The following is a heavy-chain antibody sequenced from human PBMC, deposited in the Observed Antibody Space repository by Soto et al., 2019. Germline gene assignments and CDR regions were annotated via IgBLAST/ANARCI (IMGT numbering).Heavy chain of an antibody. J-gene: IGHJ5*02. D-gene: IGHD3-10*02. CDR2: VYYTETT. Sequence: PSETLSLTCSLSGCSINSSDHFWGWIRQTPGKGLEWIGSVYYTETTYYNPSLKSPVTISVETSRNTFSLKLNSVTAAETGIYYCARQRVLSTNMFITSFDPWGQGTLVTVSS. CDR3: ARQRVLSTNMFITSFDP. CDR1: GCSINSSDHF. V-gene: IGHV4-39*01.